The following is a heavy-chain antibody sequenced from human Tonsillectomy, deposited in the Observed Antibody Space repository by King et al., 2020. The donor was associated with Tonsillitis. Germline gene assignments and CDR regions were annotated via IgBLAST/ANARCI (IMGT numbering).Heavy chain of an antibody. CDR2: LSSSGSSI. J-gene: IGHJ6*02. Sequence: VQLVESGGGLVQPGGSLRLSCAASGFTFSSYSIHWVRQAPGKGLVVVAYLSSSGSSIYYADSVNGRFTIARDNAKNSLYLQMNSLRAEDTAVYYCARGLVGRRGDYGMDVWGQGTTVTVSS. CDR1: GFTFSSYS. D-gene: IGHD1-1*01. V-gene: IGHV3-48*01. CDR3: ARGLVGRRGDYGMDV.